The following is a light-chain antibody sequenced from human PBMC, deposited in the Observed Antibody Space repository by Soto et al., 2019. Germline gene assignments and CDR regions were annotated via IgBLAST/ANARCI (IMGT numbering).Light chain of an antibody. CDR3: QQSGSAAPEAYT. V-gene: IGKV3-20*01. J-gene: IGKJ2*01. Sequence: EIVLTQSPGTLSLSPGGRATLSCRASQSVSRSYLAWYQQKPGQAPRLLIYAASNRVTGIPDRFTGSGSGTDFTLTISRLEPEDFAVYYCQQSGSAAPEAYTFGQGTKLEIK. CDR2: AAS. CDR1: QSVSRSY.